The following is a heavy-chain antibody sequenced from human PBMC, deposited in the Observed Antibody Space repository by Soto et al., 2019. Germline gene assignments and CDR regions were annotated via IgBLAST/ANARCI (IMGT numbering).Heavy chain of an antibody. Sequence: GESLKISCKGSGYSFTSYWIGWVRQMPGKGLEWMGIIYPGDSDTRYSPSFQGQVTISADKSTSTAYLQWSSLKASDTAMYYCARVRRYCSGGSCYTYGMDVWGQGTTVTVSS. CDR3: ARVRRYCSGGSCYTYGMDV. D-gene: IGHD2-15*01. CDR1: GYSFTSYW. J-gene: IGHJ6*02. CDR2: IYPGDSDT. V-gene: IGHV5-51*01.